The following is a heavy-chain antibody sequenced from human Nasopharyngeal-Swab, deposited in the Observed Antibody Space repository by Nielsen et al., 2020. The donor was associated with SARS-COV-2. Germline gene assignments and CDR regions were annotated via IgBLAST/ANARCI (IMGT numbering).Heavy chain of an antibody. CDR1: GFTFSSYG. Sequence: GESLKISCTVSGFTFSSYGMHWVRQAPGKGLEWVAVISYDGSNKYYADSVKGRFTISRDNSKNTLYLQMNSLRAEDTAVYYCAKEPGVLWFGELFSYGMDVWGQGTTVTVSS. J-gene: IGHJ6*02. CDR3: AKEPGVLWFGELFSYGMDV. D-gene: IGHD3-10*01. V-gene: IGHV3-30*18. CDR2: ISYDGSNK.